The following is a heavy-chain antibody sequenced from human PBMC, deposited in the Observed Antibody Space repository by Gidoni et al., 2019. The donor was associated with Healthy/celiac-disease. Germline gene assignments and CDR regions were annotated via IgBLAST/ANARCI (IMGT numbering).Heavy chain of an antibody. D-gene: IGHD6-19*01. J-gene: IGHJ6*02. CDR2: IYTSGST. V-gene: IGHV4-61*02. CDR3: ARGLLAGSYYYYGMDV. CDR1: GGSIRSGSYY. Sequence: QVQLQESGPGLVKPSKTLSLTCTVAGGSIRSGSYYWSWIRQPAGTGLEWMGRIYTSGSTNYNPSLKSRVTISVDTSNNQFSLKLSSVTAADTAVYYCARGLLAGSYYYYGMDVWGQGTTVTVSS.